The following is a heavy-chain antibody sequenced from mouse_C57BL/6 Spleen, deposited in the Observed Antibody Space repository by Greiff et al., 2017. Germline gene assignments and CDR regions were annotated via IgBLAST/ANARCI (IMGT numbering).Heavy chain of an antibody. J-gene: IGHJ2*01. D-gene: IGHD1-1*01. CDR1: GYTFTSYW. CDR2: IDPSDSYT. CDR3: VFYGY. Sequence: QVQLQQPGAELVRPGTSVKLSCKASGYTFTSYWMHWVKQRPGQGLEWIGVIDPSDSYTNYNPKFKGKATLTVDTSSSTAYMQLSSLTSEDSAVYYCVFYGYWGQGTTLTVSS. V-gene: IGHV1-59*01.